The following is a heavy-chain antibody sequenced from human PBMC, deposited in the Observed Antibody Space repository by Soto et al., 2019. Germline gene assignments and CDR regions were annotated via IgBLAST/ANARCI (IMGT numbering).Heavy chain of an antibody. CDR3: AMLAGVYYYYEMDV. Sequence: QVQLVESGGGVVQPGRSLRLSCEVSGFTFSNYAMHWVRQAPGKGLEWVAVISYDGSDTYYADSVKGRFTISRDNSKNTLYLQMNSLRAEDTAVYYCAMLAGVYYYYEMDVWGQGTTVTVSS. D-gene: IGHD2-8*01. V-gene: IGHV3-30*04. CDR1: GFTFSNYA. J-gene: IGHJ6*02. CDR2: ISYDGSDT.